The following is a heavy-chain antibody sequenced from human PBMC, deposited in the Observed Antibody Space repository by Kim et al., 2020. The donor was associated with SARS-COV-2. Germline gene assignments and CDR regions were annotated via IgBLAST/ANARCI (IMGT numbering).Heavy chain of an antibody. CDR1: GGSFSGYY. Sequence: SETLSLTCAVYGGSFSGYYWSWIRQPPGKGLEWLGEINNSGSTNYNPSLKSRVTISVDTSKNQFSLKLSSVTAADTAVYYCARGHHYYDSSGKGRDYCLHGTLVTVSS. V-gene: IGHV4-34*01. D-gene: IGHD3-22*01. CDR3: ARGHHYYDSSGKGRDY. J-gene: IGHJ4*01. CDR2: INNSGST.